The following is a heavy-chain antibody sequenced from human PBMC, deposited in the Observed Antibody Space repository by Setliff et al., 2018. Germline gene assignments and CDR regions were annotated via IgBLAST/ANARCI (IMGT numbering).Heavy chain of an antibody. D-gene: IGHD1-26*01. CDR3: ARVGPLTDDAFDI. CDR1: GYRFSNYW. CDR2: IYPGDSDT. Sequence: GESLKISCKGSGYRFSNYWIGWVRQMPGKGLEWMGIIYPGDSDTRYSPSFQGQVTISADKSINTAYLQWSSLKASDTAIYYCARVGPLTDDAFDIWGQGTMVTVSS. J-gene: IGHJ3*02. V-gene: IGHV5-51*01.